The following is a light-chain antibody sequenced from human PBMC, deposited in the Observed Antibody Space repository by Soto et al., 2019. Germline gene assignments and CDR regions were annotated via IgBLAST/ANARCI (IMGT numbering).Light chain of an antibody. J-gene: IGLJ2*01. CDR2: EVT. CDR3: SSYTSTRDHVV. Sequence: QSALTQPASVSGSPGQSITISCTGTSSDIGAYNYVSWYQQHPGKAPKVLIYEVTNRPSGVSNRFSGSKSGDTASLTISGLQAEDEADYYCSSYTSTRDHVVFGGGTKLTVL. V-gene: IGLV2-14*01. CDR1: SSDIGAYNY.